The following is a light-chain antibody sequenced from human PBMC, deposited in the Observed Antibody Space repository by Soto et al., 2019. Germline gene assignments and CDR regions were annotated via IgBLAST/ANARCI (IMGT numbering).Light chain of an antibody. CDR3: SSYKRGATLV. Sequence: QSALTQPASVSGSPGQSITISCTGTSSDVRGYNHVAWYQQYPGKAPKLIIFEVSDRPSGISNRFSGSKSANTASLSISGLQAEDEADYYCSSYKRGATLVFGGGTKLTV. J-gene: IGLJ2*01. V-gene: IGLV2-14*01. CDR2: EVS. CDR1: SSDVRGYNH.